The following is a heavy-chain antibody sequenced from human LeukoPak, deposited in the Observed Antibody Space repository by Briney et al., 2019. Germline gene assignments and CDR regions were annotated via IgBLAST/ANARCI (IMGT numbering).Heavy chain of an antibody. J-gene: IGHJ6*02. CDR2: IKQDGSEK. Sequence: GGSLRLSCAASGFTFSSYWMSWVRRAPGKGLEWVANIKQDGSEKYYVDSVKGRFTISRDNAKNSLYLQMNSLRAEDTAVYYCARELLPYYYGMDVWGQGTTVTVSS. D-gene: IGHD1-26*01. CDR1: GFTFSSYW. CDR3: ARELLPYYYGMDV. V-gene: IGHV3-7*01.